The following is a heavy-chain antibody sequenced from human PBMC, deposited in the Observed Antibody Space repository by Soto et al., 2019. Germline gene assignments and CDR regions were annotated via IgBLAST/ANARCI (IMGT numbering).Heavy chain of an antibody. CDR1: GFTFSDYY. CDR3: ARGPQPFGYCSGGSCYLDYYGMDV. V-gene: IGHV3-11*05. J-gene: IGHJ6*02. D-gene: IGHD2-15*01. Sequence: QVQLVESGGGLVKPGGSLRLSCAASGFTFSDYYMSWIRQAPGKGLEWVSYISSSSSYTNYADSVKGRFTISRDNAKNSLYRQMNSLRAEDTAVYYCARGPQPFGYCSGGSCYLDYYGMDVWGQGTTVTVSS. CDR2: ISSSSSYT.